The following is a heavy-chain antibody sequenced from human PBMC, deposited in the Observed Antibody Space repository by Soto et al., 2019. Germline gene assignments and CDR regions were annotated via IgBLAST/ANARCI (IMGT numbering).Heavy chain of an antibody. CDR1: GFSLSTSGVG. Sequence: QITLKESGPPLVKPTQTLTLTCTFSGFSLSTSGVGVGWIRQPPGKALEWLALIYWDDDKRYSPSLKSRLTLTKDPSKNQGVLTMTNMDPVDTATYYCAHSGSCSCPPYNWFDPWGQGTLVTVSS. CDR2: IYWDDDK. J-gene: IGHJ5*02. V-gene: IGHV2-5*02. D-gene: IGHD2-15*01. CDR3: AHSGSCSCPPYNWFDP.